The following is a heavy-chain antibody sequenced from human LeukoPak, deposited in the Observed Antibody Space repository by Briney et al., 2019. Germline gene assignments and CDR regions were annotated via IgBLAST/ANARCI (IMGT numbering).Heavy chain of an antibody. V-gene: IGHV1-69*13. CDR1: GGTFSSYA. CDR3: ARDRSGYSSGYYYPFDY. Sequence: SVKVSCKASGGTFSSYAISWVQQAPGQGLEWMGGIIPIFGTANYAQKFQGRVTITADESTSTAYMELSSLRSEDTAVYYCARDRSGYSSGYYYPFDYWGQGTLVTVSS. CDR2: IIPIFGTA. J-gene: IGHJ4*02. D-gene: IGHD3-22*01.